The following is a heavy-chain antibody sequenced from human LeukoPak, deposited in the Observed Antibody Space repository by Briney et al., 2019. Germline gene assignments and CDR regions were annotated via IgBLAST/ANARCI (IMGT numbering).Heavy chain of an antibody. Sequence: SETLSLTCAVYGGSFSGYYWSWIRQPPGKGLEWIGEINHSGSTNYNPSLKSRVTISVDTFQNQFSLKLSSVTAADTAVYYCARLGIAARPGFIAAANWGQGTLVTVSS. CDR2: INHSGST. CDR1: GGSFSGYY. V-gene: IGHV4-34*01. CDR3: ARLGIAARPGFIAAAN. D-gene: IGHD6-6*01. J-gene: IGHJ4*02.